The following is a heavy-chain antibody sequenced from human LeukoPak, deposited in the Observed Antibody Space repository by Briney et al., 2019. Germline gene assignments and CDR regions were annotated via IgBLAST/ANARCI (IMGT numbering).Heavy chain of an antibody. J-gene: IGHJ4*02. Sequence: PSETLSLTCAVYGGSFSGYYWSWIRQPPGKGLEWIGEINHSGSTNYNPSLKSRVTISVDTSKNQFSLKLSSVTAADTAVYYCARDQLWLRLFDYWGQGTLVTVSS. D-gene: IGHD5-18*01. CDR3: ARDQLWLRLFDY. CDR2: INHSGST. CDR1: GGSFSGYY. V-gene: IGHV4-34*01.